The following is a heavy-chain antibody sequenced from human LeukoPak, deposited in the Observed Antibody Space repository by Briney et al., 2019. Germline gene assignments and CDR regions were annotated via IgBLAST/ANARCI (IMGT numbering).Heavy chain of an antibody. Sequence: ASVKVSCKASGYTFTGYYMHWVRQAPGQGLEWMGWINPNSGGTNYAQKFQGRVTMTRDTSISTAYMELSRLRSDDTAVYYCAKDISSGWPYCFDYWGQGTLVTVSS. V-gene: IGHV1-2*02. J-gene: IGHJ4*02. CDR2: INPNSGGT. CDR1: GYTFTGYY. D-gene: IGHD6-19*01. CDR3: AKDISSGWPYCFDY.